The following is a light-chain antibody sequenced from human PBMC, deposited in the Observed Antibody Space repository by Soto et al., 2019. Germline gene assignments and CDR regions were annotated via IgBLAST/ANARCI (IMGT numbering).Light chain of an antibody. V-gene: IGKV1-9*01. J-gene: IGKJ1*01. CDR2: TAS. Sequence: DIQLTQSPSFLSASVGDRVTITCRASQGISDYLAWYQQEPGKAPKPLIYTASTLQSGVPSRFSGSGAGAEFTLTITGLQPEDFATYFCQQFHTYPWTFGQGTKVDIK. CDR3: QQFHTYPWT. CDR1: QGISDY.